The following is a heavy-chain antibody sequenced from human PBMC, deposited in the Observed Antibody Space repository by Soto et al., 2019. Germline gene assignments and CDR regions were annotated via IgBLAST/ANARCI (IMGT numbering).Heavy chain of an antibody. CDR1: GGSFSGYY. V-gene: IGHV4-34*01. CDR3: ASRTTRHYYYYYGMDV. CDR2: INHSGST. Sequence: SETLSLTCAVYGGSFSGYYWSWIRQPPGKGLEWIGEINHSGSTNYNPSLKSRVTISVDTSKNQFSLKLSSVTAADTAVYYCASRTTRHYYYYYGMDVWGQGPTVTVYS. J-gene: IGHJ6*02. D-gene: IGHD1-1*01.